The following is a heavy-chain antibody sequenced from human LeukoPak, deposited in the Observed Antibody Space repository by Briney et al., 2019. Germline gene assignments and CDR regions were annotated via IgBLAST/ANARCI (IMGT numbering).Heavy chain of an antibody. V-gene: IGHV3-48*04. Sequence: SGGSLRLSCAASGFTFSSYAMSWVRQAPGKGLEWVSYISSSSSTIYYADSVKGRFTISRDNAKNSLYLQMNSLRAEDTAVYYCWVADYGSGNERIDAFDIWGQGTMVTVSS. CDR2: ISSSSSTI. J-gene: IGHJ3*02. CDR3: WVADYGSGNERIDAFDI. D-gene: IGHD3-10*01. CDR1: GFTFSSYA.